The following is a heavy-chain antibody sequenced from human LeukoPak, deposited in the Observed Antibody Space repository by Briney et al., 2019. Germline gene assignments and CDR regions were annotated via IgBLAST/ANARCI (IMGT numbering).Heavy chain of an antibody. Sequence: SETLSLTCAVYGGSFSGYYWSWIRQPPGKGLEWIGEINHSGSTNYNPSLKSRVTISVDTSKNQCSRKLISLTAAETAVYYCARRGSSSFDYWGQGTLVTVSS. V-gene: IGHV4-34*01. J-gene: IGHJ4*02. CDR2: INHSGST. D-gene: IGHD6-13*01. CDR1: GGSFSGYY. CDR3: ARRGSSSFDY.